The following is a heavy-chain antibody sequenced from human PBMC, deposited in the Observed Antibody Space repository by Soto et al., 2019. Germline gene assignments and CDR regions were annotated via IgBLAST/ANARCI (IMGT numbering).Heavy chain of an antibody. D-gene: IGHD3-10*01. CDR2: LYYSGST. Sequence: QVQLQESGPGLVKPSETLSLTCTVSGGSISSYYWSWIRQPPGKGLEWIVYLYYSGSTNYNPSLKSRVTISVDTSKNQFSLKLSSVTAADTALYYCARSLNSGTSGYGMDVWGQGTTVTVSS. CDR3: ARSLNSGTSGYGMDV. J-gene: IGHJ6*02. CDR1: GGSISSYY. V-gene: IGHV4-59*01.